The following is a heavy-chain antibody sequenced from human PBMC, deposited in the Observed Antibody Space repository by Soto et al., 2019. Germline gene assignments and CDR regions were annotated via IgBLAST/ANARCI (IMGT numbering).Heavy chain of an antibody. Sequence: SETLSLTCTVSGGSINSYYWSWIRQPPGKGLEWIGYIYYSGSTNYNPSLKSRVTISIDTSKNQFSLRLRSVTAADTALYYCATSPSTYDGNWFYPWGQGTLVTVSS. J-gene: IGHJ5*02. D-gene: IGHD4-4*01. V-gene: IGHV4-59*01. CDR3: ATSPSTYDGNWFYP. CDR1: GGSINSYY. CDR2: IYYSGST.